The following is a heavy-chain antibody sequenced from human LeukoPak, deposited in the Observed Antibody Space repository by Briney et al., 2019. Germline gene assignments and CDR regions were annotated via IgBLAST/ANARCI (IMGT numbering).Heavy chain of an antibody. J-gene: IGHJ4*02. CDR3: ARGTHCSSTSCSVY. V-gene: IGHV3-23*01. CDR2: ISGSGGNT. Sequence: GSLRLSCAASGFTFSRFDMSWVRQAPGKGLEWVSEISGSGGNTYYADSVKGRFTISRDNSKNTLDLQMNSLRAEDTAVYYCARGTHCSSTSCSVYWGQGTLVTVSS. CDR1: GFTFSRFD. D-gene: IGHD2-2*01.